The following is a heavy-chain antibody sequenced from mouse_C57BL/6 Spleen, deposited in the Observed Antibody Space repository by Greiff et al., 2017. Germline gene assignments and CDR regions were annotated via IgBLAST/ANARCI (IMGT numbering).Heavy chain of an antibody. Sequence: DVKLQESGPGMVKPSQSLSLTCTVTGYSITSGYDWHWIRHFPGNKLEWMGYISYSGSTNYNPSLKSRISITHDTSKNHFFLKLNSVTTEDTATYYCARGTTPGYFDVWGTGTTVTVSS. J-gene: IGHJ1*03. CDR2: ISYSGST. D-gene: IGHD1-1*01. CDR1: GYSITSGYD. V-gene: IGHV3-1*01. CDR3: ARGTTPGYFDV.